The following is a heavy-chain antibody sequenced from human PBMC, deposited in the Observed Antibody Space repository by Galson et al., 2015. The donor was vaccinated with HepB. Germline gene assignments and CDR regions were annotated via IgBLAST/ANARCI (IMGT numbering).Heavy chain of an antibody. Sequence: PALVKPTQTLTLTCTFSGFSLSTSGVGVGWIRQPPGKALEWLALIYWNDDKRYSPSLKSRLTITKDTSKNQVVLTMTNMDPVDTATYYCAHSPAGYYDFWRRLVFYWFDPWGQGTLVTASS. CDR1: GFSLSTSGVG. CDR2: IYWNDDK. V-gene: IGHV2-5*01. D-gene: IGHD3-3*01. J-gene: IGHJ5*02. CDR3: AHSPAGYYDFWRRLVFYWFDP.